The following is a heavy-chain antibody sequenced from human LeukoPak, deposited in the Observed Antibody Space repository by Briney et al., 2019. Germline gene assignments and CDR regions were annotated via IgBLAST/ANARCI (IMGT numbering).Heavy chain of an antibody. CDR1: GGSISSYY. V-gene: IGHV4-59*08. D-gene: IGHD2-15*01. Sequence: SETLSLTCTVSGGSISSYYWSWIRQPPGKGLEWIGYIYYSGSTNYNPSLKSRVTISVDTSQNQFSLKLSSVTAADTAVYYCARRTAYCGAGSCHFDPWGQGTLVTVSS. J-gene: IGHJ5*02. CDR2: IYYSGST. CDR3: ARRTAYCGAGSCHFDP.